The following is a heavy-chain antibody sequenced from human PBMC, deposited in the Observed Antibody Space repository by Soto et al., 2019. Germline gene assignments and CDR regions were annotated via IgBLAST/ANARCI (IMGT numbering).Heavy chain of an antibody. CDR3: ARSNYMDV. CDR1: GGSIRGYY. CDR2: IYSNTST. Sequence: QVQLQASGPGLVKPSETLSLTCTISGGSIRGYYWSWIRQPPGKGLEWIGYIYSNTSTNYDPSLKSRVNISADTSKNQFSLRLSSVTAADTAVYYCARSNYMDVWAKGATVTVSS. J-gene: IGHJ6*03. V-gene: IGHV4-59*01.